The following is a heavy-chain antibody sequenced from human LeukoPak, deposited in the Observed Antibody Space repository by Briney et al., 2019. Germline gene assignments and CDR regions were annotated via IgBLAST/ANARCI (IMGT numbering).Heavy chain of an antibody. V-gene: IGHV3-15*01. D-gene: IGHD5-24*01. Sequence: GGSLRLSCAASGFTFSSYSMNWVRQAPGKGLEWVGRIKSRTDGGTTDYAAPIKGRFTISRDDSKNTLYLQMNSLKTEDTAVYYCTTDPQRGYYFDYWGQGTLVTVSS. J-gene: IGHJ4*02. CDR2: IKSRTDGGTT. CDR1: GFTFSSYS. CDR3: TTDPQRGYYFDY.